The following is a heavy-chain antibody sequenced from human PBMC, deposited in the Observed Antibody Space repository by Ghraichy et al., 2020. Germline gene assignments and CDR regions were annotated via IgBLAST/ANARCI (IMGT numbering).Heavy chain of an antibody. V-gene: IGHV3-72*01. Sequence: GGSLRLSCAASGFTFSDNNMDWVRQAPGKGLEWVGRTRNKANSYTTEYAASVKGRFTISRDDSKNSLYLQMNSLKTEDTAVYYCARATVYYDSSGYYENEPWSQGTRVTVSS. D-gene: IGHD3-22*01. CDR1: GFTFSDNN. J-gene: IGHJ3*01. CDR2: TRNKANSYTT. CDR3: ARATVYYDSSGYYENEP.